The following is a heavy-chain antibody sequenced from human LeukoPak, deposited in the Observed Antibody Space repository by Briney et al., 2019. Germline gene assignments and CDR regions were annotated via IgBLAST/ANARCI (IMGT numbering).Heavy chain of an antibody. CDR3: ARVNYYYYYMDV. CDR2: ISAYNGNT. Sequence: ASVKVSCKASGDTFTNYALAWVRQAHGQGLEWMGWISAYNGNTNYAQKLQGRVTMTTDTSTSTAYMELRSLRSDDTAVYYCARVNYYYYYMDVWGKGTTVTISS. D-gene: IGHD3-22*01. CDR1: GDTFTNYA. J-gene: IGHJ6*03. V-gene: IGHV1-18*01.